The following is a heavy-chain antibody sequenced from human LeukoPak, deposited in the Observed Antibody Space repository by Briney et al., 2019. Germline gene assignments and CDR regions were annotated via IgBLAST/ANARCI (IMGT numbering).Heavy chain of an antibody. J-gene: IGHJ4*02. Sequence: SETLSLTCTVSGGSISSNSYYWGWIRQPPGKGLEWIGSIYYSGSTYYNPSLKSRVTISVDTSKNQFSLKLSSVTAADTAVYYCASRRAYYYGSGSYPGDYWGQGTLVTVSS. CDR1: GGSISSNSYY. V-gene: IGHV4-39*07. D-gene: IGHD3-10*01. CDR3: ASRRAYYYGSGSYPGDY. CDR2: IYYSGST.